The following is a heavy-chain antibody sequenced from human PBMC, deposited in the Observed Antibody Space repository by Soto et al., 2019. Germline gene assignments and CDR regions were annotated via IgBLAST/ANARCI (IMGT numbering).Heavy chain of an antibody. CDR3: VQTTGWPGFDF. V-gene: IGHV3-53*01. CDR1: GLAVSSKY. CDR2: IYGGGTT. J-gene: IGHJ4*02. Sequence: EVQLVESGGGLIQPGRSLRLSCAASGLAVSSKYMTWVRQAPGKGLEWVSVIYGGGTTYYADSVKGRFTISRDTSKNTLYLQMNGLRAEDTAVYYCVQTTGWPGFDFWGQGTLVTVSS. D-gene: IGHD6-19*01.